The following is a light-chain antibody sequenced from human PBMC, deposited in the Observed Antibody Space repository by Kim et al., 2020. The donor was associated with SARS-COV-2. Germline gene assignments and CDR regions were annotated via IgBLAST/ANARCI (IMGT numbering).Light chain of an antibody. V-gene: IGLV4-69*01. CDR3: QTWDTGIRV. CDR1: SGHSSYA. CDR2: LNTDGSH. J-gene: IGLJ3*02. Sequence: SVKLTCILSSGHSSYAIAGHQQQPEKAPRYLMKLNTDGSHSKGDGVPDRFSGSISGAERYLTISSLQSEDEADYYCQTWDTGIRVFGGGTQLTVL.